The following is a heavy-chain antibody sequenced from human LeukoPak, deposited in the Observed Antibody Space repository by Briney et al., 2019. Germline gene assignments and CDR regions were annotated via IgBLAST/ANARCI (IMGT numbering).Heavy chain of an antibody. D-gene: IGHD5-18*01. V-gene: IGHV4-39*07. Sequence: SETLSLTCTVSGGSISSSSYYWGWIRQPPGKGLEWIASVYHSGNTYYNPSLKSRVTISIDTSKNQFSLNLNSVTAADTAIYYCARDRSASQGIQLWLPFDYWGQGTLVTVSS. CDR2: VYHSGNT. CDR1: GGSISSSSYY. J-gene: IGHJ4*02. CDR3: ARDRSASQGIQLWLPFDY.